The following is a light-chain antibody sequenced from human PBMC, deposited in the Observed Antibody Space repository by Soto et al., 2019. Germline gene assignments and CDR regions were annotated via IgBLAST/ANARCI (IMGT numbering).Light chain of an antibody. Sequence: QSALTQPASVSGSPGQSITISCTGASSDVGGYNYVSWYQQHPGKAPKVMIYEVSNRPSGVSNRFSGSKSGNTASLTISGLQAEDEADYYCSSHTSRSTFVFGTGTKVTVL. CDR3: SSHTSRSTFV. V-gene: IGLV2-14*01. CDR1: SSDVGGYNY. CDR2: EVS. J-gene: IGLJ1*01.